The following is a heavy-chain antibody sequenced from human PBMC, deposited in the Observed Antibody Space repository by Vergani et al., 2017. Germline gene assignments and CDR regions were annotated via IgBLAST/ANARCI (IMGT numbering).Heavy chain of an antibody. D-gene: IGHD2-8*01. CDR2: ISYDGSNK. CDR1: GFTFSSHG. Sequence: QVRLVESGGGVVQPGRSLRLSCAASGFTFSSHGVHWVRQAPGKGLEWVAVISYDGSNKYYADSVKGRFTISRDNSKNTLYLQMNSLRAEDTAVYYCAKAPDNGVCDYWGQGTLVTVSS. J-gene: IGHJ4*02. V-gene: IGHV3-30*18. CDR3: AKAPDNGVCDY.